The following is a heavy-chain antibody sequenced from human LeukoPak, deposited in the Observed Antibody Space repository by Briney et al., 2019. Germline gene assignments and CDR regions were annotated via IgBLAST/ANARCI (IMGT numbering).Heavy chain of an antibody. CDR2: IYYSGST. V-gene: IGHV4-30-4*01. D-gene: IGHD3-22*01. J-gene: IGHJ4*02. CDR3: ARESGGGDSSGQSFDY. CDR1: GGSISSGDYS. Sequence: PSETLSLTCTVSGGSISSGDYSWSWIRQPPGKGLEWIGYIYYSGSTYYNPSLKSRVTISVDTSKIQFSLKLSSVTAADTAVYYCARESGGGDSSGQSFDYWGQGTLVTVSS.